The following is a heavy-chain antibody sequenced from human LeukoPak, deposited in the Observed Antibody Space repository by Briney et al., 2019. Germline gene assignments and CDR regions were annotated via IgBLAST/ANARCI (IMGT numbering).Heavy chain of an antibody. CDR3: ARAFFGGYYFDY. J-gene: IGHJ4*02. D-gene: IGHD4-23*01. Sequence: GGALRLSCAASGFTFNSYSMNWVRQAPGEGLEWVSYISTSSSTIYYADSVKGRFTISKDNAKSSLYLQMNSLRAEDTAVYYCARAFFGGYYFDYWGQGTLVTVSS. CDR1: GFTFNSYS. V-gene: IGHV3-48*01. CDR2: ISTSSSTI.